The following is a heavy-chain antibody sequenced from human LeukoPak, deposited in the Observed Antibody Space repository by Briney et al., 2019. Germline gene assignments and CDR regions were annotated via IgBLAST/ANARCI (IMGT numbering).Heavy chain of an antibody. CDR1: GFTFSSYG. J-gene: IGHJ4*02. Sequence: GGSLRLSCAASGFTFSSYGMHWVRQAPGKGLEWVAVIWYDGSNKYYADSVKGRFTISRDNSKNTLYLQMNSLRAEDTAVYYCERDGAGGRVMGYFDYWGQGPLVTVSS. V-gene: IGHV3-33*01. CDR2: IWYDGSNK. D-gene: IGHD2-8*01. CDR3: ERDGAGGRVMGYFDY.